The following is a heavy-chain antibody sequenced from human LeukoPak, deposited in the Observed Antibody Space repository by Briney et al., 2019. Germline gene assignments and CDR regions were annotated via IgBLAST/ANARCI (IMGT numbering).Heavy chain of an antibody. V-gene: IGHV4-59*01. CDR3: ARDVPHYDFWSGYPRSYMDV. CDR1: GGSLSSYY. CDR2: IYYSGST. J-gene: IGHJ6*03. D-gene: IGHD3-3*01. Sequence: PSETLSLTCTVSGGSLSSYYWSWIRQPPGKGLEWIGYIYYSGSTNYNPSLKSRVTISVDTSKNQFSLKLSSVTAADTAVYYCARDVPHYDFWSGYPRSYMDVWGKGTTVTVSS.